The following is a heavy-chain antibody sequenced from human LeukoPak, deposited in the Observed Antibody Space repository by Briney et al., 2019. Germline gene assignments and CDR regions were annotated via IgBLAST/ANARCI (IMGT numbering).Heavy chain of an antibody. V-gene: IGHV1-2*02. CDR3: ARVARFGVLMEDWFDP. CDR1: GYTFTGYY. D-gene: IGHD2-8*01. CDR2: VNPNSGDT. J-gene: IGHJ5*02. Sequence: GASVKVSCKASGYTFTGYYLHWVRQAPGQGLEWMGCVNPNSGDTNYAQKFQGSVTMTRDTSISTVYMELSRLRSDDTAVYYCARVARFGVLMEDWFDPWGQGTLVTVSS.